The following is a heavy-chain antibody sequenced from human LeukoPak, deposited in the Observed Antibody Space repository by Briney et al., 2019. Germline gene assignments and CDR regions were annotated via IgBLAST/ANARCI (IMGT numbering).Heavy chain of an antibody. J-gene: IGHJ4*02. CDR2: ISWNSDTI. D-gene: IGHD6-13*01. V-gene: IGHV3-9*01. Sequence: GGSLRLSCAASGFTFDVYAMHWVGQAPGKGLEWVSGISWNSDTIAYADSVKGRFTISIDNAKNSLSLQMNSLRAEDTALYYCAEAVAGIASPIDCWGQGTLVTVSS. CDR1: GFTFDVYA. CDR3: AEAVAGIASPIDC.